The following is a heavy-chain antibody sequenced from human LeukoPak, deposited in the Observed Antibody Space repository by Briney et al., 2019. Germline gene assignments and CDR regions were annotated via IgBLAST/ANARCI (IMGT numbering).Heavy chain of an antibody. CDR2: ISSSGSTI. Sequence: GGSLRLSCAASGFTFSSYEMNWVRQAPGKGLEWVSYISSSGSTIYYADSVKGRFTISRDNAKNSLYLQMNSLRAEDTAVYYCARHYSSGWYEDFDYWGQGTLVTVSS. V-gene: IGHV3-48*03. CDR3: ARHYSSGWYEDFDY. CDR1: GFTFSSYE. J-gene: IGHJ4*02. D-gene: IGHD6-19*01.